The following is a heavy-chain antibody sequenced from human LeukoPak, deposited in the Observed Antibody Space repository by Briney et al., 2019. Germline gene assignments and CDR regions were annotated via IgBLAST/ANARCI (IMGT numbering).Heavy chain of an antibody. V-gene: IGHV3-23*01. J-gene: IGHJ4*02. CDR3: AKGGVLLWFGGNDY. Sequence: PGGSLRLSCAASGFTFSSYAMSWVRQAPGKGLEWVSAISGSGGSTYYADSVKGRFTISRDNSKNTLYLQMNSLRAEDTVVYYCAKGGVLLWFGGNDYWGQGTLVTVSS. CDR2: ISGSGGST. CDR1: GFTFSSYA. D-gene: IGHD3-10*01.